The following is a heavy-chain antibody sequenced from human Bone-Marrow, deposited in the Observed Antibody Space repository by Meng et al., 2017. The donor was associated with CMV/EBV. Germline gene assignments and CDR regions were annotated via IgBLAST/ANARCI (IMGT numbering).Heavy chain of an antibody. J-gene: IGHJ4*02. D-gene: IGHD3-3*01. V-gene: IGHV3-30-3*01. CDR2: ISYDGSNK. CDR1: GFTFSSYA. CDR3: ARDSGDFWSGYPGPFDY. Sequence: GESLKISCAASGFTFSSYAMHWVRQAPGKGLEWVAVISYDGSNKYYADSVKGRFTISRDNSKNTLYLQMNSLRAEDTAVYYCARDSGDFWSGYPGPFDYWGQGTLVTVSS.